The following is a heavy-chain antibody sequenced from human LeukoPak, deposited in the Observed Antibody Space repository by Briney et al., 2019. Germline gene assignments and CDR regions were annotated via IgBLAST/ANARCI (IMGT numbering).Heavy chain of an antibody. J-gene: IGHJ4*02. CDR2: INHSGST. V-gene: IGHV4-34*01. D-gene: IGHD3-22*01. Sequence: SETLSLTCAVYGGSFSGYYWSWIRQPPGKGLEWIGEINHSGSTNYNPSLKSRVTISVDTSKNQFSLKLSSVTAADTAVYYCARGYHDSSGYYGSFGYWGQGTLVTVSS. CDR3: ARGYHDSSGYYGSFGY. CDR1: GGSFSGYY.